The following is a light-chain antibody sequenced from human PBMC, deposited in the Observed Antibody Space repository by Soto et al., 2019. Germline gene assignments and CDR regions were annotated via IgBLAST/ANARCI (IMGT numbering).Light chain of an antibody. CDR3: QVWDSSSDHYV. V-gene: IGLV3-21*02. Sequence: SYELAQPPSVSVAPGQTARITCGGNNIGSKSVHWYQQKPGQAPVLVVYDDGDRPSGIPERFSGSNSGNTATLTISRVEAGDEADYYCQVWDSSSDHYVFGTGTKVTVL. CDR1: NIGSKS. CDR2: DDG. J-gene: IGLJ1*01.